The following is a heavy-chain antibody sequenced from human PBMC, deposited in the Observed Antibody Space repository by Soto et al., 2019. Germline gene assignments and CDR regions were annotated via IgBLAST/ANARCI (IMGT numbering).Heavy chain of an antibody. CDR1: GGSISSGGYY. CDR2: IYYSGST. V-gene: IGHV4-31*03. CDR3: ARHKTYYYGSGSYSPYYYYYYMDV. J-gene: IGHJ6*03. D-gene: IGHD3-10*01. Sequence: QVQLQESGPGLVKPSQTLSLTCTVSGGSISSGGYYWSWIRQHPGKGLEWIGYIYYSGSTYYNPSLKSRVNITVDTSKNQFSRKLSSVTAADTAVYYCARHKTYYYGSGSYSPYYYYYYMDVWGKGTTVTVSS.